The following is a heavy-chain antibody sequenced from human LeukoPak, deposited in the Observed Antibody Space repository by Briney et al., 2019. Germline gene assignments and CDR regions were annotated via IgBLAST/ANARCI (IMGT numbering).Heavy chain of an antibody. D-gene: IGHD4-17*01. CDR1: GFTFGSYA. CDR3: TYGDYVRGRFDY. CDR2: ISGSGGTT. J-gene: IGHJ4*02. V-gene: IGHV3-23*01. Sequence: PGGSLRLSCAGSGFTFGSYAMSWVRQAPGKGLEWVSGISGSGGTTYYADSVKGRFTISRDNSKNTLSLQMNSLRADDTAVYYCTYGDYVRGRFDYWGQGTLVTVSS.